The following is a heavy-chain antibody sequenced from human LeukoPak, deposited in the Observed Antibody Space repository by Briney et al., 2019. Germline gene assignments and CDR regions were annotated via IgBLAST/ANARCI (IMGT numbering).Heavy chain of an antibody. D-gene: IGHD2-8*02. J-gene: IGHJ4*02. CDR2: IYTSGST. V-gene: IGHV4-4*09. CDR3: ARHLTGSSVCIEY. Sequence: PSETLSLTCTVSDGSISNYYWSWIRQPPGKRLEGIGYIYTSGSTNYNPSLKSRVTISVDTSTNQFSLQLRSVTAADTAAYYCARHLTGSSVCIEYWGQGTLVTVSS. CDR1: DGSISNYY.